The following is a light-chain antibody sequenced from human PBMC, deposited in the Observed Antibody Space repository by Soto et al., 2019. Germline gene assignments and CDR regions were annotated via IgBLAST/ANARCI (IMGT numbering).Light chain of an antibody. J-gene: IGLJ2*01. Sequence: QSGLTQPASVSGSPGQSITISCSGTPSDIGAYNYVSWYQHLPGKAPKVIIYDVTNRPSGVSSRFSGSKSGTTASLTISGLQAEDEANYYCGSYTISSTLMIFGGGTKVTVL. CDR1: PSDIGAYNY. CDR2: DVT. V-gene: IGLV2-14*03. CDR3: GSYTISSTLMI.